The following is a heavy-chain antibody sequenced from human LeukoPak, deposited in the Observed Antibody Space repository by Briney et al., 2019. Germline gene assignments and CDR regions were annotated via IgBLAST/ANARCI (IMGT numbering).Heavy chain of an antibody. CDR1: GYTFTSYD. J-gene: IGHJ4*02. CDR3: ARDLYYYDSSGYGY. D-gene: IGHD3-22*01. Sequence: ASVKVSCKASGYTFTSYDINWVRQAPGQGLEWMGWMNPNSGNTGCAQKFQGRVTMTRNTSISTAYMELSSLRSEDTAVYYCARDLYYYDSSGYGYWGQGTLVTVSS. V-gene: IGHV1-8*01. CDR2: MNPNSGNT.